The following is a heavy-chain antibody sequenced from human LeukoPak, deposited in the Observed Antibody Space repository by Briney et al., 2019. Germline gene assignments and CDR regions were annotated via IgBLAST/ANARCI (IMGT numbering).Heavy chain of an antibody. J-gene: IGHJ4*02. CDR3: TTFSEWLVLEGDDY. Sequence: GGSLRLSCAASGLTFSNAWMNWVRQAPGKGLEWVGRIKSKADGGTKDYAAPVKGRFTISREDSKNTLYLQMNSLKTEDTAVYYCTTFSEWLVLEGDDYWGQGTLVTVSS. CDR2: IKSKADGGTK. D-gene: IGHD6-19*01. V-gene: IGHV3-15*01. CDR1: GLTFSNAW.